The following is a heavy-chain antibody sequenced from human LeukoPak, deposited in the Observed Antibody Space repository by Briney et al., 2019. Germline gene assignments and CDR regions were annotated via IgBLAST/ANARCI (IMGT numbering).Heavy chain of an antibody. Sequence: GASVKVSCKASGYTFTGYYMHWVRQAPGQGLEWMGWINPNSGGTNYAQEFQGRVTMTRDTSISTAYMELSRLRSDDTAVYYCAREGGPYYYDSSGYEYWGQGTLVTVSS. CDR1: GYTFTGYY. CDR3: AREGGPYYYDSSGYEY. J-gene: IGHJ4*02. V-gene: IGHV1-2*02. D-gene: IGHD3-22*01. CDR2: INPNSGGT.